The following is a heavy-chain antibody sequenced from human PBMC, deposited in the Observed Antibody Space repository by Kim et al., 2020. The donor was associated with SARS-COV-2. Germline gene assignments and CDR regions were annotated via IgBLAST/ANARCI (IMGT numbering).Heavy chain of an antibody. J-gene: IGHJ4*02. D-gene: IGHD5-12*01. V-gene: IGHV3-23*01. Sequence: YADSGQGRFTISRDNSKNTLYLQMNSLRAEDTAVYYCAKRRLVAACFDYWGQGTLVTVSS. CDR3: AKRRLVAACFDY.